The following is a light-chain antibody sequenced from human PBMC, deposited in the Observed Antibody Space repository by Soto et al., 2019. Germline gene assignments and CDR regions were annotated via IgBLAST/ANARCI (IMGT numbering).Light chain of an antibody. V-gene: IGKV1-39*01. CDR2: AAS. CDR3: QPSYCTPRT. J-gene: IGKJ1*01. Sequence: DIQMTQSPSSLSASVGDRVTITCRTSQSISFYVNWYQQKPGRAPKILIHAASRLQSGVPSRFSGSGSGTDFTLTITNLQPEDFATYYCQPSYCTPRTFGQGTKVEIK. CDR1: QSISFY.